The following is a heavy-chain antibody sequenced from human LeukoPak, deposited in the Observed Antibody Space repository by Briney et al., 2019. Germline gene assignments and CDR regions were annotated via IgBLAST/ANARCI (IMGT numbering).Heavy chain of an antibody. CDR3: ARDXXLGY. CDR2: IYPSGVTT. J-gene: IGHJ4*02. Sequence: ASVAVSCQTSVYIFTTYYMHWVRQAPGQGLEWMGPIYPSGVTTNYAQNLQGRVTMTMDTSTSTVYMELSSLRSEDTAVYYCARDXXLGYWGQGTXXTXXS. CDR1: VYIFTTYY. V-gene: IGHV1-46*01.